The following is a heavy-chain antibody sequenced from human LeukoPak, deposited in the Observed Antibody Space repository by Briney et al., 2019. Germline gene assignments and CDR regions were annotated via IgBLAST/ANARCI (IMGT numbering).Heavy chain of an antibody. V-gene: IGHV3-23*01. CDR2: ITETGCST. D-gene: IGHD6-19*01. J-gene: IGHJ4*02. Sequence: GGSLRLSCAVSGFIFWTYAMTWGGQARGRGVEGGASITETGCSTHSADSVTSRFTLSRNNSYNTLYLHMHSLRVEDTALSYCGGDSSGLYEAIDYWGQGTLVTVSS. CDR3: GGDSSGLYEAIDY. CDR1: GFIFWTYA.